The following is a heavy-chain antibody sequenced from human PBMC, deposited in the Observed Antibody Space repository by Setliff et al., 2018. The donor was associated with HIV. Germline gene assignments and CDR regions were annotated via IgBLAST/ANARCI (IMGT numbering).Heavy chain of an antibody. D-gene: IGHD3-22*01. J-gene: IGHJ4*02. CDR2: IHVSGIT. V-gene: IGHV4-4*09. CDR3: ARLGGLRYYDSSGYFDY. Sequence: SETLSLTCIASGDSITNYYWSWIRQPPGKGLEWIGYIHVSGITDYNPSLKGRVTISVDTSRNQFSLKLTSVTAADTAVYYCARLGGLRYYDSSGYFDYWGQGMLVTVSS. CDR1: GDSITNYY.